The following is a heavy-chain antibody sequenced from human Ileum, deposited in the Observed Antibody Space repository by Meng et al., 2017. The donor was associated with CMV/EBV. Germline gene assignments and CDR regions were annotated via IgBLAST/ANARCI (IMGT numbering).Heavy chain of an antibody. V-gene: IGHV1-2*02. CDR1: GYTLTGYY. J-gene: IGHJ4*02. CDR2: INPNTGPT. CDR3: VRGGGAADY. Sequence: VQPGAGVQKPGASVKVSCKASGYTLTGYYLHWARQAPGQGLEWMAWINPNTGPTDYAQKFRGRVTMTRDTSISTAYMELSSLKSDDTAVYYCVRGGGAADYWGQGTLVTVSS. D-gene: IGHD1-26*01.